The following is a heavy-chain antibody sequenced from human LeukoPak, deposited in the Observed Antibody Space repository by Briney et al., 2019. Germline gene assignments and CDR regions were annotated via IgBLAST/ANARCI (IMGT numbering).Heavy chain of an antibody. CDR1: GGSFSGYY. J-gene: IGHJ4*02. CDR2: INHSEST. V-gene: IGHV4-34*01. Sequence: SETLSLTCAVSGGSFSGYYWNWIRQPPGKGLEWIGEINHSESTNYNPSLKSRVTISVDTSKNQFSLRLRSVTAADTAVYYCARDPTTVVTLPYYFDDWGQGTLVTVSS. CDR3: ARDPTTVVTLPYYFDD. D-gene: IGHD4-23*01.